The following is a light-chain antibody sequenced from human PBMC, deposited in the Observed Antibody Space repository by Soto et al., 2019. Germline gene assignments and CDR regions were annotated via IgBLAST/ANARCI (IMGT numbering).Light chain of an antibody. CDR2: GAS. V-gene: IGKV3-15*01. J-gene: IGKJ1*01. Sequence: EIVMTQSPAPLSVSPGERATLSCRASQSVSSNLAWYQQKPGQAPRLLIYGASTRATGIPARFSGSGSGTEFTLTISSLQSEDFAVYYWQQYNNWPPLTFGQGTKVEIK. CDR3: QQYNNWPPLT. CDR1: QSVSSN.